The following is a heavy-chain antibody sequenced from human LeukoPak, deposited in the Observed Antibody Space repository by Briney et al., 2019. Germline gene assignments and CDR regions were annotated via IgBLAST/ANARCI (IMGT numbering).Heavy chain of an antibody. D-gene: IGHD1-7*01. CDR3: AKKALQGWNSDF. V-gene: IGHV3-48*01. J-gene: IGHJ4*02. CDR2: ISSSGSTL. Sequence: GGSLRLSCAGSGFSFSSYSMKWVRQAPGKGLEWVAYISSSGSTLYYEDSVKGRFTISRDNAKNSAYLQMNSLRAEDTAVYYCAKKALQGWNSDFWGQGTLVTVSS. CDR1: GFSFSSYS.